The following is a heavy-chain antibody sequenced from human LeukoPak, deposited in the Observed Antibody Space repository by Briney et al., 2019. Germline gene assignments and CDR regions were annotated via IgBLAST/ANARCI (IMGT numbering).Heavy chain of an antibody. J-gene: IGHJ4*02. CDR3: ARKSTGTVFDY. CDR1: GYTFTSYD. CDR2: ISTYNGNT. V-gene: IGHV1-18*01. D-gene: IGHD1-7*01. Sequence: ASVKVSCKASGYTFTSYDISWVRQAPGQGLEWMGWISTYNGNTNYAQKLQGRVTMTTDTSTSTAYMELRSLRSDDTAVYYCARKSTGTVFDYWGQGTLVTVSS.